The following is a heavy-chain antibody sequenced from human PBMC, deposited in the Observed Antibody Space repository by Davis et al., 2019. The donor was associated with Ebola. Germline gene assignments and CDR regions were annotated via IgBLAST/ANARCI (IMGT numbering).Heavy chain of an antibody. J-gene: IGHJ4*02. Sequence: GESLKISCAASGFTVSSNYMSWVRQAPGKGLEWVANIKQDGSEKYYVDSVKGRFTISRDNAKNSLYLQMNSLRAEDTAVYYCARKNTVTYAHDYWGQGTLVTVSS. CDR1: GFTVSSNY. V-gene: IGHV3-7*01. CDR2: IKQDGSEK. D-gene: IGHD4-11*01. CDR3: ARKNTVTYAHDY.